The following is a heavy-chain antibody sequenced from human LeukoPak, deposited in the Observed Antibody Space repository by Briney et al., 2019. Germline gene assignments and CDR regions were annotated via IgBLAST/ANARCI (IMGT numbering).Heavy chain of an antibody. CDR2: ISGSGGST. V-gene: IGHV3-23*01. D-gene: IGHD5-12*01. CDR3: ARVLRLRAVILVYYYMDV. Sequence: ETLSLTCTVSGGSISSSSYYWGWIRQPPGTGLEWVSAISGSGGSTYYADSVKGRFTISRDNSKNTLYLQMNSLRAEDTAVYYCARVLRLRAVILVYYYMDVWGKGTTVTISS. J-gene: IGHJ6*03. CDR1: GGSISSSSYY.